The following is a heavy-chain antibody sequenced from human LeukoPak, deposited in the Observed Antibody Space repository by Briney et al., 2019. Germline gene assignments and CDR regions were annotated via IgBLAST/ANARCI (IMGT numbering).Heavy chain of an antibody. CDR2: IFSSGST. J-gene: IGHJ3*01. CDR1: GGSISSYY. CDR3: ARGAYYGSGNVFDL. Sequence: ASETLSLTCTVSGGSISSYYWSWIRQPAGKGLEWIGRIFSSGSTNYNPSFESRVTMSVDTSKNQFSLNLRSMTAADTALYYCARGAYYGSGNVFDLWGQGTMVTVSS. D-gene: IGHD3-10*01. V-gene: IGHV4-4*07.